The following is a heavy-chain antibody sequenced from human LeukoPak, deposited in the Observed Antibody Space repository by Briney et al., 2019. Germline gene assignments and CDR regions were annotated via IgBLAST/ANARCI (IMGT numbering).Heavy chain of an antibody. J-gene: IGHJ5*02. V-gene: IGHV4-39*07. Sequence: PSETLSLTCTVSGGSISSSSYYWGWIRQPPGKGLEWIGSIYYSGSTYYNPSLKSRVTISVDTSKNQFSLKLSSVTAADTAVYYCARDSRRASAVAGIKWFDPWGQGTLVTVSS. CDR3: ARDSRRASAVAGIKWFDP. D-gene: IGHD6-19*01. CDR1: GGSISSSSYY. CDR2: IYYSGST.